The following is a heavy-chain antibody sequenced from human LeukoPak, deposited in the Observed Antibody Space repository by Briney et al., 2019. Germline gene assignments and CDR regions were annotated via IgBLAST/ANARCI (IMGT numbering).Heavy chain of an antibody. CDR3: ARVGDYGDYLDNYYYYYGMDV. CDR2: IYTSGST. CDR1: GGSISSYY. J-gene: IGHJ6*02. V-gene: IGHV4-4*07. Sequence: PSETLSLTCTVSGGSISSYYWSWIRQPAGKGLEWIGRIYTSGSTNHNPSLKSRVTMSVDTSKNQFSLKLSSVTAADTAVYYCARVGDYGDYLDNYYYYYGMDVWGQGTTVTVSS. D-gene: IGHD4-17*01.